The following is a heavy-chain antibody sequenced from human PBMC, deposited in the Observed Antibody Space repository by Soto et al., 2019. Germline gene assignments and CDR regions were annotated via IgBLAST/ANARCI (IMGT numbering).Heavy chain of an antibody. Sequence: WTWIRKPPGQGPEWIGCIYYRGTTNYNASFNSRVTMSVDTSKNQFSLKLTSVTTADTAVYYCARGGGSPYHDHEFDYWGQGILVTVSS. J-gene: IGHJ4*02. CDR3: ARGGGSPYHDHEFDY. V-gene: IGHV4-59*01. CDR2: IYYRGTT. D-gene: IGHD2-2*01.